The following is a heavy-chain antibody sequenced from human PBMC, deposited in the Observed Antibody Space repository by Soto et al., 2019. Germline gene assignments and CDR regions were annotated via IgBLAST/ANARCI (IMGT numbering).Heavy chain of an antibody. CDR1: GGSINSRAYY. D-gene: IGHD5-18*01. V-gene: IGHV4-39*01. Sequence: QLQLQESGPGLVKPSETLSLTCTVAGGSINSRAYYWGWIRQPPGKGLDWIGTIYYSGTTSYNPSLKSRVTISVDTSKNQFSLKLTSVTAADTSVYYCARQNPLSGYGYGLGGYYVDDWGQGTRVTVSS. CDR2: IYYSGTT. CDR3: ARQNPLSGYGYGLGGYYVDD. J-gene: IGHJ4*02.